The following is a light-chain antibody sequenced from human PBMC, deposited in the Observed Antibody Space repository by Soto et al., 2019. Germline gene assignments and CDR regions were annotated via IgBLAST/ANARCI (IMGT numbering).Light chain of an antibody. CDR2: GAS. J-gene: IGKJ2*01. CDR1: QSVSSSY. Sequence: EIVLTQSPGTLSLSPGERATLSCRASQSVSSSYLAWYQQKPGQAPRLLIYGASSRATGIPDRFSGSGSGTDFTLTISRLGPEDFAVYYCQQYDSSPHTFGQGTKLEIK. V-gene: IGKV3-20*01. CDR3: QQYDSSPHT.